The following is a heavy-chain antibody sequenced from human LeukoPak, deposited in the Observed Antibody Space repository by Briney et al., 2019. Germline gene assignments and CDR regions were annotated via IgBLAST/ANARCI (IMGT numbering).Heavy chain of an antibody. CDR2: IIPIFGTA. J-gene: IGHJ3*02. D-gene: IGHD2-15*01. V-gene: IGHV1-69*05. CDR3: ARGGSIAVVVAPAPNPFDI. CDR1: GGTFSSYA. Sequence: SVKVSCKASGGTFSSYAISLVRQAPGQGLEWMGGIIPIFGTANYAQKFQGRVTITTDESTSTAYMELSSLRSEDTAVYYCARGGSIAVVVAPAPNPFDIWGQGTLVTVSS.